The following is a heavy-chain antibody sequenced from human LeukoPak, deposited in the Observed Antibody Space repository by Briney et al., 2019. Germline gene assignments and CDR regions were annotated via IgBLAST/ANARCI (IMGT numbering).Heavy chain of an antibody. J-gene: IGHJ4*02. V-gene: IGHV3-23*01. CDR3: AKGGSSLYFFDY. CDR1: GFTFSSYA. D-gene: IGHD1-26*01. Sequence: GESLRLSCAASGFTFSSYAMSWVRQAPGKGLEWVSAISGSGGSTYYADSVKGRFTISRDNSKNTLYLQMNSLRAEDTAVYYCAKGGSSLYFFDYWGQGTLVTVSS. CDR2: ISGSGGST.